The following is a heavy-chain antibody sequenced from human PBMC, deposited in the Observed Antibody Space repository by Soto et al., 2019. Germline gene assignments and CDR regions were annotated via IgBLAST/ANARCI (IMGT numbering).Heavy chain of an antibody. V-gene: IGHV1-2*04. CDR3: ARATEYYYDSSGYPSYYYYGMDV. CDR2: INPNSGGT. D-gene: IGHD3-22*01. J-gene: IGHJ6*02. Sequence: ASVKVSCKASGYTFTGYYMHWVRQAPGQGLEWKGRINPNSGGTNYAQKFQGWVTMTRDTSISTAYMELSRLRSDDTAVYYCARATEYYYDSSGYPSYYYYGMDVWGQGTTVTVSS. CDR1: GYTFTGYY.